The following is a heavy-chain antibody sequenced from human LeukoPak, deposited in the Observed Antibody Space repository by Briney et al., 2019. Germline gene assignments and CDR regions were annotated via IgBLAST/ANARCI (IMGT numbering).Heavy chain of an antibody. CDR3: ARGPGGYSSSWNSLLFDY. D-gene: IGHD6-13*01. CDR2: INHSGST. J-gene: IGHJ4*02. V-gene: IGHV4-34*01. Sequence: SETLSLTCAVYGGSFSGYYWSWIRQPPGKGLGWIGEINHSGSTNYNPSLKSRVTISVDTSKNQFSLKLSSVTAADTAVYYCARGPGGYSSSWNSLLFDYWGQGTLVTVSS. CDR1: GGSFSGYY.